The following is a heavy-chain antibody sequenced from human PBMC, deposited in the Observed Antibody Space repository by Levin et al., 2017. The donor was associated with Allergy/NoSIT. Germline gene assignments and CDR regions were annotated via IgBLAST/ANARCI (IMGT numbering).Heavy chain of an antibody. Sequence: SCAASGFSFSTYGMHWVRQAPGKGLEWVAVIWNDGTNKFYADSVKGRFTISRDISENTLYLQMNSLRAEDTAVYYCARDIAVDYFDYWGQGTLVTVSS. CDR1: GFSFSTYG. CDR3: ARDIAVDYFDY. CDR2: IWNDGTNK. J-gene: IGHJ4*02. D-gene: IGHD6-19*01. V-gene: IGHV3-33*01.